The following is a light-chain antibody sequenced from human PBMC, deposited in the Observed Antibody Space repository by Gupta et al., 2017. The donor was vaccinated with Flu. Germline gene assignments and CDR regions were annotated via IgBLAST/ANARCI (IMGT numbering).Light chain of an antibody. CDR1: SSDIGNYNS. J-gene: IGLJ1*01. V-gene: IGLV2-18*02. CDR2: EVT. Sequence: PLSQPLSASGSPLQSVTISPTGTSSDIGNYNSVSWYQHTPDTPHILMIYEVTRRPSVVPGRFSGSKSDNTSSLTISGVEAEDEADYYCCSDTSSSTYVFGTGTKVTVL. CDR3: CSDTSSSTYV.